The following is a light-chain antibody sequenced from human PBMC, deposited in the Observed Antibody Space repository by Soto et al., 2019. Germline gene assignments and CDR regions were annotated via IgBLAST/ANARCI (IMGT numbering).Light chain of an antibody. V-gene: IGKV3-15*01. J-gene: IGKJ1*01. Sequence: EIVMTQSPPTLSVSPGDRSPXSFRASQSVSSNLAWYQQKPGQAPRLLIYGASTRATGIPAMFSGSGYGTEFTLTISSLQSEDFAVYYCQQYNNWPPVTFGQGTKVDIK. CDR1: QSVSSN. CDR2: GAS. CDR3: QQYNNWPPVT.